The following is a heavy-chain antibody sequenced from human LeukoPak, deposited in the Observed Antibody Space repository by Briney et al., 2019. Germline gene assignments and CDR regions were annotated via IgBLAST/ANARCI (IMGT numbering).Heavy chain of an antibody. Sequence: PSETLSLTCTVSGDSISSDTYYWTWIRQPAGKGLEWIGRIYISGNTNYNPSLKSRVTISVDTSKNQFSLNLNSVTAADTAVYYSAGTRRYCSGGSCYNWFDPWGQGTLVTVSS. CDR3: AGTRRYCSGGSCYNWFDP. D-gene: IGHD2-15*01. CDR2: IYISGNT. J-gene: IGHJ5*02. CDR1: GDSISSDTYY. V-gene: IGHV4-61*02.